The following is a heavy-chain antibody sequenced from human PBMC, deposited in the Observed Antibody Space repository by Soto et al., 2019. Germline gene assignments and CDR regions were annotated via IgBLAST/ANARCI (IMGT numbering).Heavy chain of an antibody. V-gene: IGHV1-69*12. CDR3: ARDGSASSSWYGWFDP. CDR1: GGTFSSYA. J-gene: IGHJ5*02. D-gene: IGHD6-13*01. CDR2: IIPIFGTA. Sequence: QVQLVQSGAEVKKPGSSVKVSCKASGGTFSSYAISWVRQAPGQGLEWMGGIIPIFGTANYAQKFQGRVTSTADEATSTDYMELSSLRSEDTAVYYCARDGSASSSWYGWFDPWGQGTLVTVSS.